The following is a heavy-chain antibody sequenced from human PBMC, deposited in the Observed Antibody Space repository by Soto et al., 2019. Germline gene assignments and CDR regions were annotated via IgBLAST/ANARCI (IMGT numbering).Heavy chain of an antibody. CDR2: IYYRGST. CDR3: ARDWGSTDP. D-gene: IGHD3-16*01. V-gene: IGHV4-61*01. J-gene: IGHJ5*02. CDR1: GGSVSSSNYY. Sequence: LPETLSLTCTVSGGSVSSSNYYWSWIRQPPGKGLEWIGYIYYRGSTNYNPSLKSRVTISVDTSKNQFSLKLSSVSAADTAVYYCARDWGSTDPWGQGTLVTVSS.